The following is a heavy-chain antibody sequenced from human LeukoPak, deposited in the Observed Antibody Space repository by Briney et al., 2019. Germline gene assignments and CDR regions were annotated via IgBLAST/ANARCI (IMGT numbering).Heavy chain of an antibody. CDR1: GFTFSSYG. V-gene: IGHV3-7*01. CDR2: IKEGGSEK. CDR3: ARDGYISGWYAFDY. J-gene: IGHJ4*02. Sequence: GGTLRLSCAVSGFTFSSYGMSWVRQPPGKGLEWVANIKEGGSEKDYVDSVKGRFTISRDNAKNSLYLQMNSLRAEDTAVYYCARDGYISGWYAFDYWGQGTLVTVSS. D-gene: IGHD6-19*01.